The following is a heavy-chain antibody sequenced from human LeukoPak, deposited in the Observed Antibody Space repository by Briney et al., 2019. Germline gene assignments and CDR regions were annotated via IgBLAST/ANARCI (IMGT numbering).Heavy chain of an antibody. CDR1: GFSFSSFA. V-gene: IGHV3-23*01. Sequence: GGSLRLSCVASGFSFSSFAMSWVRRAPGKGLQWVSTVSGSGGGTSHADSVKGRFVISRDNSKNTLYLQMNSLRAEDAAVYYCARDPSGYCTGGRCYYFDFWGQGSLVTVSS. CDR2: VSGSGGGT. D-gene: IGHD2-15*01. CDR3: ARDPSGYCTGGRCYYFDF. J-gene: IGHJ4*02.